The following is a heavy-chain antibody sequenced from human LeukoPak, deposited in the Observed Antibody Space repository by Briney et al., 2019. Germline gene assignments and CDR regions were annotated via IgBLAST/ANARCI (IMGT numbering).Heavy chain of an antibody. D-gene: IGHD1-1*01. V-gene: IGHV4-39*07. CDR1: GGSISSSSYY. J-gene: IGHJ6*03. CDR2: IYYSGST. Sequence: KPSETLSLTCTVSGGSISSSSYYWGWNRQPPGKGLEWIGSIYYSGSTYYNPSLKSRVTISVDTAKNQFSLKLSSVTAADTAVYYCAREMVQIPTHMDVWGKGTTVTVSS. CDR3: AREMVQIPTHMDV.